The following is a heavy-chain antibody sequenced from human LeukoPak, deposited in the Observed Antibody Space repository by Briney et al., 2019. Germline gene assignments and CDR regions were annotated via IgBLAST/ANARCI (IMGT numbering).Heavy chain of an antibody. CDR1: GGSISSYY. V-gene: IGHV4-59*01. Sequence: SETLSLTCTVSGGSISSYYWSWIRQPPGKGLEWIRYIYYSGSTSYNPSLQSRVTISVDMSKNQFSLKLSTVTAADTAVYYCARAARGPIRYFDYWGQGALVTVSS. CDR2: IYYSGST. CDR3: ARAARGPIRYFDY. J-gene: IGHJ4*02. D-gene: IGHD3-9*01.